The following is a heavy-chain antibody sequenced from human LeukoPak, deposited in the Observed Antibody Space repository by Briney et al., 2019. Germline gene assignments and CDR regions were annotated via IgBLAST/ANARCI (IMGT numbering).Heavy chain of an antibody. Sequence: SETLSLTCAVYGGSFSGYYWSWIRQPPGKGLEWIGEINHSGSTNYNPSLKSRVTISVDTSKNQFSLKLSSVTAADTAVYYCARVDGNTAINYWGQGTLVTVSS. CDR3: ARVDGNTAINY. CDR2: INHSGST. CDR1: GGSFSGYY. V-gene: IGHV4-34*01. J-gene: IGHJ4*02. D-gene: IGHD5-18*01.